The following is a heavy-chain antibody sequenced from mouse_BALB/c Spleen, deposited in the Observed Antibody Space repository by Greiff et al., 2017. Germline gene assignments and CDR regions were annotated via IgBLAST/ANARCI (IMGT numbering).Heavy chain of an antibody. J-gene: IGHJ4*01. Sequence: EVQRVESGPELVKPGASVKVSCKASGYAFTSYNMYWVKQSHGKSLEWIGYIDPYNGGTSYNQKFKGKATLTVDKSSSTAYMHLNSLTSEDSAVYYCARHGPYYAMDYWGQGTSVTVSS. CDR3: ARHGPYYAMDY. D-gene: IGHD3-1*01. CDR2: IDPYNGGT. CDR1: GYAFTSYN. V-gene: IGHV1S135*01.